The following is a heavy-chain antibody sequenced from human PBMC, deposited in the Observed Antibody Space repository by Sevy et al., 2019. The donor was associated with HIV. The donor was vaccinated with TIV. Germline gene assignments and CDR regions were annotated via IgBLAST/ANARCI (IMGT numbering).Heavy chain of an antibody. CDR1: GFTFTNYA. V-gene: IGHV3-23*01. Sequence: GGSLRLSCAASGFTFTNYAMNWVRQAPGKGLEWVSGISDSGDTTHYAESVKGRFTISRDNSKNTVSLQMSSLRAEDTAIYYCAKLPSTVMFREKGYWGQGTRVTVS. D-gene: IGHD3-10*01. CDR3: AKLPSTVMFREKGY. CDR2: ISDSGDTT. J-gene: IGHJ4*02.